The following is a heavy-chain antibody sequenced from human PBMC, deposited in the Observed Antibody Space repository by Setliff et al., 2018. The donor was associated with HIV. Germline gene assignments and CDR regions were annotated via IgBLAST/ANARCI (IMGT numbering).Heavy chain of an antibody. V-gene: IGHV1-69*13. J-gene: IGHJ4*02. CDR1: DVTPSNYA. CDR2: IIPVFATA. D-gene: IGHD1-26*01. CDR3: ARGTGSYSYFDS. Sequence: SVKVSCKVSDVTPSNYAPNWVRQAPGQGLEWMGAIIPVFATANYAQKFQGRVTITADESTLTAYMELSSLTSEDTAVYFCARGTGSYSYFDSWGLGTLVTVSS.